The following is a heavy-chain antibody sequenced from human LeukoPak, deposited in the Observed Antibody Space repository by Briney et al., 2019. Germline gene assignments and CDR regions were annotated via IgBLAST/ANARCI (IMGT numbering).Heavy chain of an antibody. CDR1: GGSFSGYY. V-gene: IGHV4-34*01. Sequence: PSETLSLTCAVYGGSFSGYYWSWIRQPPGKGLEWIGEINHSGSTNYNPSLKSRVTISVDTSKNQFSLKLSSVTAADTAVYYCAREQRGYSYGTFDYWGQGTLVTVSS. CDR2: INHSGST. J-gene: IGHJ4*02. D-gene: IGHD5-18*01. CDR3: AREQRGYSYGTFDY.